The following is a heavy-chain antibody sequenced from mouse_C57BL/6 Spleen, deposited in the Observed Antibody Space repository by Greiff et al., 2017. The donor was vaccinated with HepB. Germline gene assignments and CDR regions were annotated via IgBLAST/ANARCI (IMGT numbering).Heavy chain of an antibody. Sequence: QVQLKQSGAELVRPGTSVKVSCKASGYAFTNYLIEWVKQRPGQGLEWIGVIYPGSGGTNYNEKFKGKATLTADKSSSTAYMQLSSLTSEDSAVYFCARSPSAYDYYYAMDYWGQGTSVTVSS. CDR3: ARSPSAYDYYYAMDY. CDR2: IYPGSGGT. D-gene: IGHD2-4*01. CDR1: GYAFTNYL. J-gene: IGHJ4*01. V-gene: IGHV1-54*01.